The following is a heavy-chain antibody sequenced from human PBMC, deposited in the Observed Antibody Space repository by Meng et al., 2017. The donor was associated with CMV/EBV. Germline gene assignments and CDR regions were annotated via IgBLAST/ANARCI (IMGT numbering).Heavy chain of an antibody. V-gene: IGHV3-43*01. CDR3: ARGQGSYYDFWSVNWFDP. J-gene: IGHJ5*02. D-gene: IGHD3-3*01. CDR2: ISWDGGST. CDR1: GFTFDDYT. Sequence: GESLKISCAASGFTFDDYTMHWVRQAPGKGLEWVSLISWDGGSTYYADSVKGRFTISRDNAKNSLYLQMNSLRAEDTAVYYCARGQGSYYDFWSVNWFDPWGQGTLVTVSS.